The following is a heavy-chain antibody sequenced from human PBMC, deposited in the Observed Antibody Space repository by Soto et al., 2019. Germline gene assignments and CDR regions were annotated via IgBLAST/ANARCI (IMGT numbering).Heavy chain of an antibody. J-gene: IGHJ5*02. CDR2: ISDTGGAT. Sequence: VQLLESEGGLVQPGGSLRLSCTASGFTISTYAMNWVRQAPGKGLACVSTISDTGGATFYAGSVKGRFTISRDNSKNPVYLQMRSLRVEDTALYFCALGRRQTSGSTTWFDPWGRGTLVTVSS. CDR1: GFTISTYA. CDR3: ALGRRQTSGSTTWFDP. D-gene: IGHD3-22*01. V-gene: IGHV3-23*01.